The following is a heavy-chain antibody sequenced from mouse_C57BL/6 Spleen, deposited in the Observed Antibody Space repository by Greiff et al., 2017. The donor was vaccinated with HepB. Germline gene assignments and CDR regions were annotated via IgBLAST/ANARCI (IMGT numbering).Heavy chain of an antibody. J-gene: IGHJ4*01. V-gene: IGHV3-6*01. CDR3: ARGDLGYYAMDY. CDR2: ISYDGSN. CDR1: GYSITSGYY. Sequence: EVQLQESGPGLVKPSQSLSLTCSVTGYSITSGYYWNWIRQFPGNKLEWMGYISYDGSNNYNPSLKNRISITRDTSKNQFFLKLNSVTTEDTATYYCARGDLGYYAMDYWGQGTSVTVSS.